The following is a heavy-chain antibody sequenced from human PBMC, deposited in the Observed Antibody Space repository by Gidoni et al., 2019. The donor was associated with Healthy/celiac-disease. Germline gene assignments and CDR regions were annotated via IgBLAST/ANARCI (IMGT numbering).Heavy chain of an antibody. J-gene: IGHJ3*02. Sequence: QVQLQESGPGLVKPSQTLSLTCTVPGGSISSVGYYWSWIRQHPGKGLEWIGYIYYSGSTYYNPSLKSRVTISVDTSKNQFSLKLSSVTAADTAVYYCARDKGVPTGQWNAFDIWGQGTMVTVSS. CDR2: IYYSGST. V-gene: IGHV4-31*03. CDR1: GGSISSVGYY. CDR3: ARDKGVPTGQWNAFDI. D-gene: IGHD6-19*01.